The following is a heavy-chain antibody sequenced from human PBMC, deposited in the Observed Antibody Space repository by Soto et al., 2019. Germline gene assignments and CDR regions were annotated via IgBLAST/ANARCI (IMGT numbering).Heavy chain of an antibody. D-gene: IGHD3-16*02. V-gene: IGHV3-7*03. Sequence: DVQLVESGGGWVQPGRSLRLSCAASGFKFSDYWMSWVRQAPGKGLEWVGNIKHDTSEAHYADAVKGRFTITRDNTKNFLFLHMRDLRADDAASYYCARDGLLWSVPYRPSRFDYWGLGALVTVSS. CDR1: GFKFSDYW. J-gene: IGHJ4*02. CDR2: IKHDTSEA. CDR3: ARDGLLWSVPYRPSRFDY.